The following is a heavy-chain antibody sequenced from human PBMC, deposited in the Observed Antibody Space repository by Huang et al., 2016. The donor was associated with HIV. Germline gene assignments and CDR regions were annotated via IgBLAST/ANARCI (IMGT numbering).Heavy chain of an antibody. J-gene: IGHJ4*02. CDR1: GYTVTNYD. V-gene: IGHV1-8*02. D-gene: IGHD4-17*01. Sequence: QVHLVQSGAGVKKPGASVKVSCKASGYTVTNYDINWVRQAPGRGLEWMGWMNPNTGNTGFAQSFQGRVTMTRKTSITTAYMELTSLTSEDTAVYYCARSAYGDLDYWGLGTLVIVSS. CDR3: ARSAYGDLDY. CDR2: MNPNTGNT.